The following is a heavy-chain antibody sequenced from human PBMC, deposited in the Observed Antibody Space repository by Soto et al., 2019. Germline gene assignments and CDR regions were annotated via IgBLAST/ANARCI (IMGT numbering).Heavy chain of an antibody. CDR1: GGSFSGYY. J-gene: IGHJ3*02. V-gene: IGHV4-34*01. CDR3: TKDILDWSGYRKLGRYDAFEI. D-gene: IGHD3-3*01. CDR2: INHSGST. Sequence: PSETLSLTCAVYGGSFSGYYWSWIRQPPGKGLEWIGEINHSGSTNYNPSLKSRVTISVDTSKNQFSLKLSSVTAADTAVYYCTKDILDWSGYRKLGRYDAFEIWGQGTMVTVSS.